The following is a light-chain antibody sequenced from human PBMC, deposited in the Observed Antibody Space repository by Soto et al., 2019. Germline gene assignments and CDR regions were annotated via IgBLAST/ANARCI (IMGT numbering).Light chain of an antibody. V-gene: IGKV3-11*01. J-gene: IGKJ1*01. Sequence: EIVLTHSPATLSLSPGERATLSCRASQSVSSYLAWYQQKPGQAPRLLIYDASNRATGIPARFSGSGSGTDFTLTISSLEPEDFPVYYCQPRINKGTFCQGTKVDNK. CDR2: DAS. CDR1: QSVSSY. CDR3: QPRINKGT.